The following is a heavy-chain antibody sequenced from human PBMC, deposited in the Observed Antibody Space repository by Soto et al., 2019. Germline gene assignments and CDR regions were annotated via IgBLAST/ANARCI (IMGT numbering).Heavy chain of an antibody. CDR1: GFTFSTYW. V-gene: IGHV3-74*01. J-gene: IGHJ4*02. CDR3: AKDPGYGDYEDYFDY. CDR2: INSDGSST. D-gene: IGHD4-17*01. Sequence: GGSLRLSCAASGFTFSTYWMHWVRQAPGKGLVWVSRINSDGSSTAYADSVKGRFTISRDNSKNTLYLQMNSLRAEDTAVYYCAKDPGYGDYEDYFDYWGQGTLVTVSS.